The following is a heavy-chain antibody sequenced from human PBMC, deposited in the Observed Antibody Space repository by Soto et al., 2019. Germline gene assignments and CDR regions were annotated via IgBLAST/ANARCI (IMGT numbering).Heavy chain of an antibody. CDR1: GFTFSSYA. V-gene: IGHV3-23*01. D-gene: IGHD3-9*01. CDR3: AKDVTSDDKGWREIFDY. J-gene: IGHJ4*02. Sequence: EVQLLESGGGLVQPGGSLRLSCAASGFTFSSYAMSWVRQAPGKGLEWVSAISGSGGSTYYADSVKGRFTISRDNSKNTLYLQMNSLRAEDTAVYYCAKDVTSDDKGWREIFDYWGQGTLVTVSS. CDR2: ISGSGGST.